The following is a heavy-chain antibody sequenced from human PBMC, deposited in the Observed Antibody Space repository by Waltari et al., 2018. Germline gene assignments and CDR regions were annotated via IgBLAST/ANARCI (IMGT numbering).Heavy chain of an antibody. CDR3: ARTIFGADMDV. J-gene: IGHJ6*03. Sequence: QVQLVESGGGVVQPGGSLRLSCAASGFTFSSYGMHWVRQAPGKGLEWVAFIRYDGSNKYYADSVKGRFTISRDNSKNTLYLQMNSLRAEDTAVYYCARTIFGADMDVWGKGTTVTISS. V-gene: IGHV3-30*02. CDR1: GFTFSSYG. CDR2: IRYDGSNK. D-gene: IGHD3-3*01.